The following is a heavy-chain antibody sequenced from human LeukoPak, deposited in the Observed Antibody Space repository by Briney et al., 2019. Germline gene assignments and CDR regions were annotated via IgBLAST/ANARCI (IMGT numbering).Heavy chain of an antibody. Sequence: PGGSLRLSCVAYGFTFSSRDWMTWVRQAPGKGLGWVANIKQDGSEQFYADSVKGRFTISRDNGKNSLYLQMNSLRGEDTGIYYCARGGYMDVWGKGTTVTVSS. J-gene: IGHJ6*03. CDR2: IKQDGSEQ. CDR3: ARGGYMDV. V-gene: IGHV3-7*01. CDR1: GFTFSSRDW.